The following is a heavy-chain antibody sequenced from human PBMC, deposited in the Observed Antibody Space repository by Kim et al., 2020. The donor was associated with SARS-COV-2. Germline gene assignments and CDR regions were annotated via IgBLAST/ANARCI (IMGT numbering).Heavy chain of an antibody. Sequence: ASVKVSCKASGYTFTSYYMHWVRQAPGQGLEWMGIINPSGGSTSYAQKFQGRVTMTRDTSTSTVYMELSSLRSVDTAVYYCARDPHSNYDWFDPWGQGTLVTVSS. CDR2: INPSGGST. J-gene: IGHJ5*02. V-gene: IGHV1-46*01. CDR1: GYTFTSYY. CDR3: ARDPHSNYDWFDP. D-gene: IGHD4-4*01.